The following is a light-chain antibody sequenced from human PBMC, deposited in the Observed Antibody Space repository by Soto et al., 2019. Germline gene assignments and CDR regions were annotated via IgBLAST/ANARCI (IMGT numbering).Light chain of an antibody. CDR3: QHYNSYSEA. Sequence: DIQMTQSPSTLSGSVGDRVTITCRASQTISSWLAWYQQKPGKAPKLLIYKASTLKSGVPSRFSGSGSGTEFTLTISSRQPDEFATYYCQHYNSYSEAFGQGTKVELK. V-gene: IGKV1-5*03. CDR2: KAS. J-gene: IGKJ1*01. CDR1: QTISSW.